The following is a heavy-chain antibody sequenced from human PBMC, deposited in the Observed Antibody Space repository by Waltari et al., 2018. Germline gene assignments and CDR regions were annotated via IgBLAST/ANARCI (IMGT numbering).Heavy chain of an antibody. Sequence: QVQLVQSGAEVKKPGASVKVSCKASGYTFTSYDINWVRQATGQGLEWMGWMNPNSGNTGYAQKFQGRVTMTRNTSISTAYMELSSLRSEDTAVYYCARGGDIVLMVYASDAFDIWGQGTMVTVSS. V-gene: IGHV1-8*01. CDR2: MNPNSGNT. J-gene: IGHJ3*02. CDR1: GYTFTSYD. CDR3: ARGGDIVLMVYASDAFDI. D-gene: IGHD2-8*01.